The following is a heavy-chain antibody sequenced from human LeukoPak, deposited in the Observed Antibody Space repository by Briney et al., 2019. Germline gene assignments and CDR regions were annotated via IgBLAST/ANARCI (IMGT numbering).Heavy chain of an antibody. D-gene: IGHD3-22*01. J-gene: IGHJ3*02. CDR1: GGSFSGYY. CDR2: INHSGST. Sequence: SETLSLTCAVYGGSFSGYYWSWIRQPPGKGLEWIGEINHSGSTNYNPSLRSRVTISVDTSKNQFSLKLSSVTAADTAVYYCARDSYYYDSSGYSMDAFDIWGQGTMVTVSS. CDR3: ARDSYYYDSSGYSMDAFDI. V-gene: IGHV4-34*01.